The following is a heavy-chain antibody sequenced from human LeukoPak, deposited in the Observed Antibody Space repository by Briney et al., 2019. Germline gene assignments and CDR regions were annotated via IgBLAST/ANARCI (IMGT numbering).Heavy chain of an antibody. CDR2: INHSGST. CDR3: ARLELKGSGYPPFDY. D-gene: IGHD3-3*01. CDR1: GGTFSSYY. J-gene: IGHJ4*02. Sequence: PSETLSLTCAVYGGTFSSYYWNWIRQPPGKGLEWIGEINHSGSTNYNPSLKSRVTISVDTSKNQFSLKLSSVTAADTAVYYCARLELKGSGYPPFDYWGQGTLVTVSS. V-gene: IGHV4-34*01.